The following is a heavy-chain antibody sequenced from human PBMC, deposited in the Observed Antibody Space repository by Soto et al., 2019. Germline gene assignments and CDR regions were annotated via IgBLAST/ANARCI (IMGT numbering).Heavy chain of an antibody. V-gene: IGHV1-2*04. CDR1: GYTFTNYY. CDR2: INPNSGGT. J-gene: IGHJ4*02. CDR3: ARVLGGIPILAY. Sequence: QVQLVQSGAEVKKPGASVTVSCKTSGYTFTNYYLHWVRQAPGQGLEWMGWINPNSGGTSYAQKFQGWVTMTRDTHISTAYMELNRLTSDDTAIYYCARVLGGIPILAYWGQGTLVTVSS. D-gene: IGHD1-26*01.